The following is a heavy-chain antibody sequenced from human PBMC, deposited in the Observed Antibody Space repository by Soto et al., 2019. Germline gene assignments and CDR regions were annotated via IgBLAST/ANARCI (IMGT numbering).Heavy chain of an antibody. V-gene: IGHV3-48*01. CDR2: ISSSSSTI. Sequence: GGSLRLSCAASGFTFSSYSMNWVRQAPGKGLEWVSYISSSSSTIYYADSVKGRFTISRDNAKNSLYLQMNSLRAEDTAVYYCARSLWRKDDYGDLLDYWGQGTLVTVSS. CDR3: ARSLWRKDDYGDLLDY. CDR1: GFTFSSYS. D-gene: IGHD4-17*01. J-gene: IGHJ4*02.